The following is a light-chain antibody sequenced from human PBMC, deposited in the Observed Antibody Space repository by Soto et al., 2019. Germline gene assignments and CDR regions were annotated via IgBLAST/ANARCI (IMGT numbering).Light chain of an antibody. CDR3: CSYAGSSTYV. CDR2: EGS. Sequence: QSVLTQPASVSGSPGQSITISCTGTSSDVGNYDLVSWYQQLPGKAPKFILYEGSKRPSGVSNRFSGFKSGNTASLTISGLQAEDEADYYCCSYAGSSTYVFGTGTKGTVL. V-gene: IGLV2-23*01. CDR1: SSDVGNYDL. J-gene: IGLJ1*01.